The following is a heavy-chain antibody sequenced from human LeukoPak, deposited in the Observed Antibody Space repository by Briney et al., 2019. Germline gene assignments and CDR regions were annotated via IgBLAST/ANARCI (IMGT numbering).Heavy chain of an antibody. D-gene: IGHD6-25*01. CDR3: AGGRRAAARTFDY. Sequence: GGSLRLSCAASGFTFSSYAMSWVRQAPGKGLEWVSAISGSGGSTYFADSVKGRFTISRDNSKNTLFLQMNSLRAEDTAVYYCAGGRRAAARTFDYWGQGTLVTVSS. V-gene: IGHV3-23*01. CDR2: ISGSGGST. J-gene: IGHJ4*02. CDR1: GFTFSSYA.